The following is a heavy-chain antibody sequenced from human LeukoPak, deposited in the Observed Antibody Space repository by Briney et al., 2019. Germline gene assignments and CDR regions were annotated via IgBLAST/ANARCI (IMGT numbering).Heavy chain of an antibody. CDR3: ARDLPYSSSWESIDY. J-gene: IGHJ4*02. V-gene: IGHV1-18*01. Sequence: ASMKVSCKASGYTFTRYGICWVRQAPGQGLEWMGWISTYNGKTNYAQKIQGRVTMTTDTSTSTAYMELRSLRSDDTAVYYCARDLPYSSSWESIDYWGQGTLVTVSS. CDR2: ISTYNGKT. CDR1: GYTFTRYG. D-gene: IGHD6-13*01.